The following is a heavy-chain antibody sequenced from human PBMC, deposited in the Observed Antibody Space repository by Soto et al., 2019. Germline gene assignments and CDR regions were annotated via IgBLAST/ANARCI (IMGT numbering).Heavy chain of an antibody. J-gene: IGHJ6*02. Sequence: QVQLVESGGGVVQPGRSLRLSCAASGFTFNNYGMHWVRQAPGKGLEWLAVIWNDGSNSSYATSVKGRFTISRDNSKDTLYLQMSSLRAEDTGVYYCARRQIPPPTRGAANARGAMDVWGQGTTVTVS. CDR3: ARRQIPPPTRGAANARGAMDV. CDR1: GFTFNNYG. V-gene: IGHV3-33*01. D-gene: IGHD6-13*01. CDR2: IWNDGSNS.